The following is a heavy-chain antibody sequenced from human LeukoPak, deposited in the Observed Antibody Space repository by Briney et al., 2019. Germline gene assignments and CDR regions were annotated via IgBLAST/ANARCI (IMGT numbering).Heavy chain of an antibody. J-gene: IGHJ4*02. CDR2: ISSSSSTI. Sequence: GGSLRLSCAASGFTFSSYSMNWVRQAPGKGLEWVSYISSSSSTIYYADSVKGRFTISRDNAKNSLYLQMNSLRAEDTAVYYCARDPTRGYYTRSFDYWGQGTLVTVSS. V-gene: IGHV3-48*01. CDR1: GFTFSSYS. CDR3: ARDPTRGYYTRSFDY. D-gene: IGHD3-3*01.